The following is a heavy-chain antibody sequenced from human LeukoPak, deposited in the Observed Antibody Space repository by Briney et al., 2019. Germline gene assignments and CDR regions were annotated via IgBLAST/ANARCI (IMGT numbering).Heavy chain of an antibody. J-gene: IGHJ3*02. V-gene: IGHV3-74*01. CDR3: AGVIYYTSDAFDI. D-gene: IGHD3-22*01. CDR2: INSDGSTT. Sequence: PGGSLRLSCAATGFTFSSYWMHWVRQAPGKGPVWVSRINSDGSTTNYADSVKGRFTISRDNAKNTLYLQMNRLRVEDTAVYYCAGVIYYTSDAFDIWGQGTMVTVSS. CDR1: GFTFSSYW.